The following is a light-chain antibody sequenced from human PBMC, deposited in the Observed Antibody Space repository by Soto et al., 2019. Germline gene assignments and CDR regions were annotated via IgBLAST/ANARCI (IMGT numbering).Light chain of an antibody. J-gene: IGLJ1*01. V-gene: IGLV1-40*01. Sequence: QSLPTQLPSVSGDPGQRVTISCTGSDSSIGAGYDVHWYQQLPGTPPKVLIYGNRNRPSGVPDRFSASKYGTSASLAITGLQAEDEVDYYCQSYDNSLSGSYVFGSWTNVTVL. CDR2: GNR. CDR1: DSSIGAGYD. CDR3: QSYDNSLSGSYV.